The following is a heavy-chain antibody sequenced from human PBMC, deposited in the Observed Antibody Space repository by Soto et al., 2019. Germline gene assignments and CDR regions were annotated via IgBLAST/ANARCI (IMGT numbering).Heavy chain of an antibody. J-gene: IGHJ3*02. D-gene: IGHD3-3*01. V-gene: IGHV3-23*01. CDR3: AKPLISGTIGVAFDI. CDR1: GFTFSSYA. Sequence: GGSLRLSCAASGFTFSSYAMSWVRQAPGKGLEWVSAISGSGGSTYYADSRKGRFTISRDNSKNTLYLQMNSLRAEDTAVHYCAKPLISGTIGVAFDIWGQGTMVTVSS. CDR2: ISGSGGST.